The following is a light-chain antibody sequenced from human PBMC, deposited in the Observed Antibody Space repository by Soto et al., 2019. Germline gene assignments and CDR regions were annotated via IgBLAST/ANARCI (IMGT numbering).Light chain of an antibody. V-gene: IGKV1-9*01. J-gene: IGKJ4*01. CDR1: QGISSY. Sequence: DIQLTQSPSFLSASVGDRVTITCRASQGISSYLAWYQQKPGKAPKLLIYAASTLQSGVPSRFSGSGSGTEFTLAISSLQPEDFATYYCELLNSYLFLAFCGGTKVEIK. CDR3: ELLNSYLFLA. CDR2: AAS.